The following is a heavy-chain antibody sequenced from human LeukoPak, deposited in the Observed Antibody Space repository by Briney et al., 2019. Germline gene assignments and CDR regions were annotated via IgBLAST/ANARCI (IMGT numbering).Heavy chain of an antibody. CDR3: AREGGYSYTN. Sequence: SQTLSLTCTVSGGSISSGDYYWSWLRQPPGKGLEWIGYIYYSGSTYYSPSLKSRVTISVDTSKNQFSLKLSSVTAADTAVYYCAREGGYSYTNWGQGTLVTVSS. CDR1: GGSISSGDYY. J-gene: IGHJ4*02. D-gene: IGHD5-18*01. CDR2: IYYSGST. V-gene: IGHV4-30-4*01.